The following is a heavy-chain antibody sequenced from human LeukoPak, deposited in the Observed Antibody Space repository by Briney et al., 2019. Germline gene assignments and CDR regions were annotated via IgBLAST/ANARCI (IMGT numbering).Heavy chain of an antibody. CDR3: ASSGYMVTTYYYYYYMDV. CDR2: IYHSGST. D-gene: IGHD2-21*02. V-gene: IGHV4-38-2*02. CDR1: GYSISSGYY. J-gene: IGHJ6*03. Sequence: SETLSLTCTVSGYSISSGYYWGWIRQPPGKGLEWIGRIYHSGSTYYNPSLKSRVTISVDTSKNQFSLKLSSVTAADTAVYYCASSGYMVTTYYYYYYMDVWGKGASVTVSS.